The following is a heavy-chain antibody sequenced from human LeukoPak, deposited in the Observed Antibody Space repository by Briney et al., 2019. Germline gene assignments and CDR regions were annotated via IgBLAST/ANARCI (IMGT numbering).Heavy chain of an antibody. CDR2: ISAYNGNT. V-gene: IGHV1-18*01. Sequence: ASVKVSCKGSVYTFTSYGISWVRQAPGQGLEWMGWISAYNGNTNYAQKLQGRVTMTTDTSTSTAYMELRSLRSDDTAVYYCARSSSATIPGYYFDYWGQGTLVTVSS. J-gene: IGHJ4*02. CDR1: VYTFTSYG. CDR3: ARSSSATIPGYYFDY. D-gene: IGHD5-12*01.